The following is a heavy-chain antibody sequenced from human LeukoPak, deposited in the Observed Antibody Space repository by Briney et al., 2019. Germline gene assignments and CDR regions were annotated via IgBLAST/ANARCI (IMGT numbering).Heavy chain of an antibody. CDR1: GGSISSSSYY. CDR3: ASTRDEQWLVYFDY. J-gene: IGHJ4*02. V-gene: IGHV4-39*01. CDR2: IYYSGST. Sequence: SETLSLTCTVSGGSISSSSYYWGWIRQPPGKGLEWIGSIYYSGSTYYNPSLKSRVTISVDTSKNQFSLKLSSVTAADTAVYYCASTRDEQWLVYFDYWGQGTLVTVSS. D-gene: IGHD6-19*01.